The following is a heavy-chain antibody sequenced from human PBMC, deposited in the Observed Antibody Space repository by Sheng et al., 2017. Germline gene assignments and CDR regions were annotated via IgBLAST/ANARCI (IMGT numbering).Heavy chain of an antibody. Sequence: QVQLQESGPGLVKPSQTLSLTCTVSGVSINSDRYYWHWIRQSAGKGLEWIGHIYPSMTSSYNPSLKSRVTISVDTSKNQFSLKLTSVTAADTAVYYCARGYDFWRGRSWFDPWGLGILVTVSS. V-gene: IGHV4-61*09. CDR2: IYPSMTS. CDR3: ARGYDFWRGRSWFDP. D-gene: IGHD3-3*01. J-gene: IGHJ5*02. CDR1: GVSINSDRYY.